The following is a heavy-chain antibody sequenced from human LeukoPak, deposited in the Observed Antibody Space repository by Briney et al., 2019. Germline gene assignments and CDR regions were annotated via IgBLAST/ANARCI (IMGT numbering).Heavy chain of an antibody. V-gene: IGHV4-59*08. CDR3: ARHPTGPGGMDV. CDR2: VSYSGAA. Sequence: AETLSLTCTVSGGSISSYSWSWIRQPPGKGLEWIGLVSYSGAANYNPSLKSRVTISVDTSNNQFSLTLSSVTAADTAVYYCARHPTGPGGMDVWGQGTTVTVSS. J-gene: IGHJ6*02. CDR1: GGSISSYS. D-gene: IGHD2-8*02.